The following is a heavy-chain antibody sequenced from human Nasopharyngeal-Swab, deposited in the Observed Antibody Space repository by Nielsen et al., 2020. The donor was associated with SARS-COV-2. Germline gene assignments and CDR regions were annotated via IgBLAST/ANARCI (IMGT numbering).Heavy chain of an antibody. CDR1: GGSISSGGYY. CDR2: IYYSGST. Sequence: SETLSLTRTVSGGSISSGGYYWSWIRQHPGKGLEWIGYIYYSGSTYYNPSLKSRVTISVDTSKNQFSLKLSSVTAADTAVYYCARNPYYYDSKEGWFDPWGQGTLVTVSS. V-gene: IGHV4-31*03. CDR3: ARNPYYYDSKEGWFDP. D-gene: IGHD3-22*01. J-gene: IGHJ5*02.